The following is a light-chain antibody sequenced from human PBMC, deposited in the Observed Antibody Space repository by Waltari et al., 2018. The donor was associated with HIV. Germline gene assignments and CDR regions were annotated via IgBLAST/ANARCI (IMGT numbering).Light chain of an antibody. CDR2: DVS. J-gene: IGLJ2*01. Sequence: QSALTQPASVSGSPGQSITISCTGTSSDVGGYNYVSWYQQHPGKAPKLMIYDVSNRPCGVSKRCSGSKSGNTASLTISGLQAEDEADYYCSSYTSSSTHGVCGGGTKLTVL. CDR1: SSDVGGYNY. CDR3: SSYTSSSTHGV. V-gene: IGLV2-14*01.